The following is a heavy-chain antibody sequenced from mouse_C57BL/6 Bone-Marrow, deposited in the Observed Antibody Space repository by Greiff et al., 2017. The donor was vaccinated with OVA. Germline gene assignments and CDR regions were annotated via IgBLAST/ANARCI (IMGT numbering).Heavy chain of an antibody. CDR3: ARDEDDYDGAWFAY. J-gene: IGHJ3*01. CDR1: GYSITSGYY. V-gene: IGHV3-6*01. D-gene: IGHD2-4*01. CDR2: ISYDGSN. Sequence: VQLQQSGPGLVKPSQSLSLTCSVTGYSITSGYYWNWIRQFPGNKLEWMGYISYDGSNNYNPSLKNRISITRDTSKNQFFLKLNSVTTEDTATYYCARDEDDYDGAWFAYWGQGTLVTVSA.